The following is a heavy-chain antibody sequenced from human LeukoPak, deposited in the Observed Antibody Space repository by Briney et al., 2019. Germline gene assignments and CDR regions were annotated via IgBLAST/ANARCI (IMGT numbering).Heavy chain of an antibody. CDR2: ISYDGSNK. D-gene: IGHD3-10*01. V-gene: IGHV3-30*18. Sequence: GRSLRLSCAASGFTFSSYGMHRVRQAPGKGLEWVAVISYDGSNKYYADSVKGRFTISRDNSKNTLYLQMNSLRADDTAVYYCAKDSVLRGSGSYWVRCYLDCWGQGTLVTVSS. J-gene: IGHJ4*02. CDR1: GFTFSSYG. CDR3: AKDSVLRGSGSYWVRCYLDC.